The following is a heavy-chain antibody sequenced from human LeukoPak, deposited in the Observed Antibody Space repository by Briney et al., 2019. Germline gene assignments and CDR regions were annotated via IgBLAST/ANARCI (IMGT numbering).Heavy chain of an antibody. CDR3: AKDSYGSGNNWFDP. D-gene: IGHD3-10*01. CDR2: ISWNSGSI. Sequence: GGSLRLSCAASGFTFSSYWMHWVRQAPGKGLEWVSGISWNSGSIGYADSVKGRFTISRDNAKNSLYLQMNSLRAEDTALYYCAKDSYGSGNNWFDPWGQGTLVTVSS. J-gene: IGHJ5*02. V-gene: IGHV3-9*01. CDR1: GFTFSSYW.